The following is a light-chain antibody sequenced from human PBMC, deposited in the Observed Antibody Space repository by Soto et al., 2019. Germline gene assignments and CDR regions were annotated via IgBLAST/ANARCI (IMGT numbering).Light chain of an antibody. CDR1: QDISNY. CDR3: QQYDNLPLT. V-gene: IGKV1-33*01. Sequence: DVQMTQSPSSLSASVGDRVTITCQASQDISNYLNWYQQKPGKAPTLLIYDASNLETGVPSRFSGSGSGTEFTFTISSLQPEDIATYYCQQYDNLPLTFGGGTKVEIK. J-gene: IGKJ4*01. CDR2: DAS.